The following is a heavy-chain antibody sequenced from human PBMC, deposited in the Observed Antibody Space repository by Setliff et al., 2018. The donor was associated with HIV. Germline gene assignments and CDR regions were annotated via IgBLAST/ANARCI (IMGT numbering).Heavy chain of an antibody. V-gene: IGHV3-48*01. D-gene: IGHD1-26*01. CDR3: ARDSGAGGTFDY. CDR2: IHRATTTF. CDR1: GFAFSDYA. Sequence: GGSLRLSCVASGFAFSDYAMSWVRQDPGRGLEWISYIHRATTTFYYADSVKGRFTISIDNDKTSLYLQMNRLRTEDTDVYYCARDSGAGGTFDYWGQGALVTVSS. J-gene: IGHJ4*02.